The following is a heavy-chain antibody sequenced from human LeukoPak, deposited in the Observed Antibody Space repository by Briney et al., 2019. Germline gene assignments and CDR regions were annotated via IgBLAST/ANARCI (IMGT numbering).Heavy chain of an antibody. Sequence: PGGSLRLSCAVSGFTFNKYYMHWVRQAPGKGRVWVSRISSDGRNTNYADSVKGRFTISRDNAKNTLYLQMSSLRAEDTAVYYCIRVPYWGQGALVTVSS. CDR2: ISSDGRNT. J-gene: IGHJ4*02. CDR1: GFTFNKYY. V-gene: IGHV3-74*01. CDR3: IRVPY.